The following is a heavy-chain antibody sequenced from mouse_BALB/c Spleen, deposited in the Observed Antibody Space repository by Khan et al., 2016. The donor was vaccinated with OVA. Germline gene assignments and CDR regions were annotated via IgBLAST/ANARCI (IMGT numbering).Heavy chain of an antibody. CDR2: INTYTGEP. J-gene: IGHJ1*01. V-gene: IGHV9-1*02. D-gene: IGHD2-12*01. Sequence: QIQLVQSGPELKKPGETVKISCKASGFTLTNYGMSWVKQAPGKGLKWMGWINTYTGEPTNADDFKGRFALSLETSDSAAYLSIHTLRNEEKATYFFARTNYSYDLYFDVWGAGTTVTVAA. CDR3: ARTNYSYDLYFDV. CDR1: GFTLTNYG.